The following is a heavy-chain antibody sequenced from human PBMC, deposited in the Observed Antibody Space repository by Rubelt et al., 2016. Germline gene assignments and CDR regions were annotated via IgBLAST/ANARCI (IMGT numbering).Heavy chain of an antibody. Sequence: RGLEWIGSIYYSGSTYYNPSLKSRVTISVDTSKNQFSLKLSSVTAADTAVYYCARLGELYCSGGSCYSDYFDYWGQGTLVTVSS. J-gene: IGHJ4*02. CDR3: ARLGELYCSGGSCYSDYFDY. V-gene: IGHV4-39*01. D-gene: IGHD2-15*01. CDR2: IYYSGST.